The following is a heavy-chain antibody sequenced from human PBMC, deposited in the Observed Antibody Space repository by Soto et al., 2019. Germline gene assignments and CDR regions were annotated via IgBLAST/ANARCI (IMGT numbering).Heavy chain of an antibody. CDR3: AKDPPYDSSGYYFPFDY. D-gene: IGHD3-22*01. CDR1: GFTFSSYA. J-gene: IGHJ4*02. CDR2: ISGSGGST. Sequence: SVGSLRLSCAASGFTFSSYAMSWVRQAPGKGLEWVSAISGSGGSTYYADSVKGRFTISRDNSKNTLYLQMNSLRAEDTAVYYCAKDPPYDSSGYYFPFDYWGQGTLVTVSS. V-gene: IGHV3-23*01.